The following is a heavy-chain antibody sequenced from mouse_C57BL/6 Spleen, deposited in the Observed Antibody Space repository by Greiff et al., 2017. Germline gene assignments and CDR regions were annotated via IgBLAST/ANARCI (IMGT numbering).Heavy chain of an antibody. V-gene: IGHV5-6*01. J-gene: IGHJ2*01. CDR2: ISSGGSYN. CDR3: ARHRGYSYYDLDY. Sequence: EVQGVESGGDLVKPGGSLKLSCAASGFTFSSYGLSLVRPTPDKKLEWVATISSGGSYNYYPDSVKGRFTISRDNAKNPLYLQMSILKSEDTAMYYCARHRGYSYYDLDYWGQGTTLTVSS. CDR1: GFTFSSYG. D-gene: IGHD2-12*01.